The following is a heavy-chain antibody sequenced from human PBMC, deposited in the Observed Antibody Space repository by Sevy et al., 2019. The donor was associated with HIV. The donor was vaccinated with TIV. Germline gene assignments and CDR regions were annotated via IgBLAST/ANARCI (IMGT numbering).Heavy chain of an antibody. V-gene: IGHV1-2*06. Sequence: ASVKVSCKASGYNFYIHWVRQAPGQGLEWMGRVTPNSGATTYAQRFQGRVAMTMDTSISTAYMELSGLKSDDTAIYYCAGQSLGWYNWFDPWGEGTLVTVSS. CDR3: AGQSLGWYNWFDP. D-gene: IGHD6-19*01. CDR1: GYNFY. J-gene: IGHJ5*02. CDR2: VTPNSGAT.